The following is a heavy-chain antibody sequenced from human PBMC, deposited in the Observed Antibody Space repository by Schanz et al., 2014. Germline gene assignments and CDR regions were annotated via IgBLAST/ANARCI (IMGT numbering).Heavy chain of an antibody. J-gene: IGHJ4*02. V-gene: IGHV3-23*04. Sequence: DVQLVDSGGGLVQPGGSLRLSCAASGFTVSNSYIHWVRQAPGKGLEWVSTISGSGSSTYYADSVKGRFTISRDNSKNTLFLQMSSLRAEDTAVYYCARDGDFDYWGQGTLVTVSS. CDR2: ISGSGSST. CDR1: GFTVSNSY. CDR3: ARDGDFDY.